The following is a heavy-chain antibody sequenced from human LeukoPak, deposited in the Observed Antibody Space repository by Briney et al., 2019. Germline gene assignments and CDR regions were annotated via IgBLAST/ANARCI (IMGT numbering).Heavy chain of an antibody. D-gene: IGHD6-19*01. J-gene: IGHJ3*02. CDR2: ICSNGDST. CDR1: GFTFSNYA. CDR3: VKDRSAHWLANDAFDI. Sequence: GGSLRLSCSASGFTFSNYAMHWVRQAPGKGLEYVSAICSNGDSTCYEESVKGRFTVSIDNSKNTLYLHMSSLRAKDTVVYYCVKDRSAHWLANDAFDIWGQGTTVTVSS. V-gene: IGHV3-64D*09.